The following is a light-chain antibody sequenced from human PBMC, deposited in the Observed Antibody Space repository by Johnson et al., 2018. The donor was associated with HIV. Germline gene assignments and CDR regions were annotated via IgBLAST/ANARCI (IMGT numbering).Light chain of an antibody. CDR3: GTWDSSLSAGV. J-gene: IGLJ1*01. Sequence: QPVLTQPPSVSAAPGQKVTISCSGSSSNIGNNYVSWYQQLPGTAPKLLIYDNNMRPSGIPDRFSGSKSGTSATLGITGLQTGDEADYYCGTWDSSLSAGVFGTGTKVTVL. CDR1: SSNIGNNY. CDR2: DNN. V-gene: IGLV1-51*01.